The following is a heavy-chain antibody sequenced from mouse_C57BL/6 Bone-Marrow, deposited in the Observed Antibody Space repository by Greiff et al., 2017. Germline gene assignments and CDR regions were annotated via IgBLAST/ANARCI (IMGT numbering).Heavy chain of an antibody. J-gene: IGHJ2*01. CDR3: ASLSDYYGSRGYYFDY. CDR1: GFNIKDYY. D-gene: IGHD1-1*01. V-gene: IGHV14-2*01. CDR2: IDPEDGET. Sequence: VHVKQSGAELVKPGASVKLSCTASGFNIKDYYMHWVKQRTEQGLEWIGRIDPEDGETKYAPKFQGKATIIADTSSNTAYLQLSSLTSEDTAVYYCASLSDYYGSRGYYFDYWGQGTTLTVSS.